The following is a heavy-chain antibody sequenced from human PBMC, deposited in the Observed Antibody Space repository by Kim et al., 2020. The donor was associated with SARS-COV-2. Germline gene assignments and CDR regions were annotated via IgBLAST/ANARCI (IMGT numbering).Heavy chain of an antibody. Sequence: ASVKVSCKASGYTFTSYYMHWVRQAPGQGLEWMGIINPSGGSTSYAQKFQGRVTMTRDTSTSTVYMELSSLRSEDTAVYYCASSFSTLYCSGASCYSGYGMDVWGQGTTVTVSS. V-gene: IGHV1-46*01. CDR1: GYTFTSYY. CDR2: INPSGGST. J-gene: IGHJ6*02. D-gene: IGHD2-15*01. CDR3: ASSFSTLYCSGASCYSGYGMDV.